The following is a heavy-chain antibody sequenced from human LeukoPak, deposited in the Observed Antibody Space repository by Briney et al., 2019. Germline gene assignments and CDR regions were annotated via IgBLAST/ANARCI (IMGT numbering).Heavy chain of an antibody. Sequence: GGSLRLSCAASGFTFSSYGMSWVRQAPGKGLEWVSAISASGGSTYYADSVKGRFTISRDNSKNTLYLQMNSLRAEDTAVYYCAKAGDPDYDILTGSSPSDHWGQGTLVTVSS. V-gene: IGHV3-23*01. CDR3: AKAGDPDYDILTGSSPSDH. CDR1: GFTFSSYG. CDR2: ISASGGST. D-gene: IGHD3-9*01. J-gene: IGHJ4*02.